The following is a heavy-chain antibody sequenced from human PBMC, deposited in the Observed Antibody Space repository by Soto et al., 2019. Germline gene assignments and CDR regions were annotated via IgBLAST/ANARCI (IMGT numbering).Heavy chain of an antibody. CDR2: ISWNSGSI. Sequence: GGSLRLSCAASGFSFDDYAMHWVRQAPGKGLEWVSGISWNSGSIGYADSVKGRFTISRDNAKNSLYLQMNSLRAEDKALYYCAKDVERAGRVYYGMDVWCQGPTVT. J-gene: IGHJ6*02. V-gene: IGHV3-9*01. D-gene: IGHD6-19*01. CDR1: GFSFDDYA. CDR3: AKDVERAGRVYYGMDV.